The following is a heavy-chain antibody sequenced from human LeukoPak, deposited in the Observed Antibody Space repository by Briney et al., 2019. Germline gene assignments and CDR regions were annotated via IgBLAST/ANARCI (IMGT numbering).Heavy chain of an antibody. CDR1: GFTFNTYS. CDR3: TRADWNKLGTALDY. CDR2: ISGIGATI. V-gene: IGHV3-48*04. D-gene: IGHD3-16*01. Sequence: GGSLRHSCAASGFTFNTYSINWVRQAPGKGLEWISYISGIGATISYGDSVKGRFTISRDNAKNSLYLQMNSLRAEDTAVYYCTRADWNKLGTALDYWGQGTLVTVSS. J-gene: IGHJ4*02.